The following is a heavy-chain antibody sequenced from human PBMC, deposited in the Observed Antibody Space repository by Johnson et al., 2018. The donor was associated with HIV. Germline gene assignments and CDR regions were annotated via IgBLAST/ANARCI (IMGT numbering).Heavy chain of an antibody. D-gene: IGHD7-27*01. V-gene: IGHV3-30*18. CDR2: ISYDGSNK. CDR3: AKDRNWGASGAFDI. Sequence: QVQLVESGGGLVQPGGSLRLSCAASGFTFSSYGMHWVRQAPGKGLEWVAVISYDGSNKYYTESVKGRFTISRDNSKNMLHLEMNSLRPEDTALYYCAKDRNWGASGAFDIWGQGTMVTVSS. J-gene: IGHJ3*02. CDR1: GFTFSSYG.